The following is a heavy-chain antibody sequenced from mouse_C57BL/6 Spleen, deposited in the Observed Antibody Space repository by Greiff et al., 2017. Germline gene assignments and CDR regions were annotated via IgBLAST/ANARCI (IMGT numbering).Heavy chain of an antibody. D-gene: IGHD4-1*02. J-gene: IGHJ3*01. Sequence: EVKLMESGGDLVKPGGSLKLSCAASGFTFSSYGMSWVRQTPDKRLEWVATISSGGSYTYYPYSVKGRFTISRDNAKNTLYLQMSSLKSEDTAMYYCARHASTGGFAYWGQGTLVTVSA. CDR2: ISSGGSYT. V-gene: IGHV5-6*01. CDR1: GFTFSSYG. CDR3: ARHASTGGFAY.